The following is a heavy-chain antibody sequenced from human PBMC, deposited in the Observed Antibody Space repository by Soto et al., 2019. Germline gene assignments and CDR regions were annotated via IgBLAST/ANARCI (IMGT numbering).Heavy chain of an antibody. V-gene: IGHV3-48*02. CDR3: ARDCGKGYGMDV. Sequence: GGSLRLSCAASGFTFSNYNMNWVRQAPGEGLEWVSYISSRSSTIYYADSVKGRFTTSRDNAKNSLYLQMNSLRDEDTAVYYCARDCGKGYGMDVWGQGTTVTVSS. J-gene: IGHJ6*02. CDR2: ISSRSSTI. CDR1: GFTFSNYN.